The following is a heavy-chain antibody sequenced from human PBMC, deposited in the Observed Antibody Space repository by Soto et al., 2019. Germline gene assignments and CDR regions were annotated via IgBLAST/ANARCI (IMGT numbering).Heavy chain of an antibody. J-gene: IGHJ4*02. Sequence: TSETLSLTCTVSGASIISGRHSWGWIRQPPGKGLDWIGTVGYGGITYYNPSLRSRISISLDTSKNHLSLRLTSVTAADTAVYYCARQEDYYVPDYWGQGNMVTVSS. CDR1: GASIISGRHS. CDR3: ARQEDYYVPDY. D-gene: IGHD3-10*02. V-gene: IGHV4-39*02. CDR2: VGYGGIT.